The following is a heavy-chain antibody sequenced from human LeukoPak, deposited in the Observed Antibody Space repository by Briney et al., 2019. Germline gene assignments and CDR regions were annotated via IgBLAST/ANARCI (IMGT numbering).Heavy chain of an antibody. CDR3: ASSGYYDFWSGHKGPFDP. J-gene: IGHJ5*02. CDR1: GFTFSNYA. V-gene: IGHV3-7*01. D-gene: IGHD3-3*01. Sequence: GGSLRLSCAASGFTFSNYAMTWVRQAPGKGLEWVANINQDSSEKLYVDSVKGRFTISRDNAKNSLYLQMNSLRAEDTAVYYCASSGYYDFWSGHKGPFDPWGQGTLVTVSS. CDR2: INQDSSEK.